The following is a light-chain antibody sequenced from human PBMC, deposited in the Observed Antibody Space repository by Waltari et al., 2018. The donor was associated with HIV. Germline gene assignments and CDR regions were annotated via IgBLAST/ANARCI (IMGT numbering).Light chain of an antibody. J-gene: IGKJ2*01. CDR3: QQYDNFPAVYT. Sequence: GDSVTITCQASQDIRNSLNWYQKKPGKAPQVLIYDASNLEPGVPSRFSGRGSGTHFSFTISGLQPEDIATYYCQQYDNFPAVYTFGQGTILEMK. CDR1: QDIRNS. CDR2: DAS. V-gene: IGKV1-33*01.